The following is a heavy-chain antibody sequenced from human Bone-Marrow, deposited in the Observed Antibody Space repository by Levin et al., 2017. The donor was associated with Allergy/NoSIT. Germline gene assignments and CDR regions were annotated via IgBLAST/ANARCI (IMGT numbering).Heavy chain of an antibody. J-gene: IGHJ4*02. CDR2: FTDTGGT. Sequence: PGESLKISCTASGFTFSNYGMSWVRQAPGKGLEWVSSFTDTGGTYYADSVKGRFTISRDNSRNTLYLQMNSLRAEDTAIYYCAKDLGRSNGWTKPAYDDYWGQGTLVTVSS. D-gene: IGHD6-19*01. V-gene: IGHV3-23*01. CDR1: GFTFSNYG. CDR3: AKDLGRSNGWTKPAYDDY.